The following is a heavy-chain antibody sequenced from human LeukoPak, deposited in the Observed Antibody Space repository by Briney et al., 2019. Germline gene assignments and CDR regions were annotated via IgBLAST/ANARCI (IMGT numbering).Heavy chain of an antibody. CDR1: GGSMNINNYY. D-gene: IGHD3-22*01. J-gene: IGHJ5*02. Sequence: SETLSLTCTVSGGSMNINNYYWAWIRQPPGKGLEWIGYIYYSGSTNYNPSLKSRVTISVDTSKNQFSLKLSSVTAADTAVYYCARGSYYDSSENWFDPWGQGTLVTVSS. CDR2: IYYSGST. V-gene: IGHV4-61*05. CDR3: ARGSYYDSSENWFDP.